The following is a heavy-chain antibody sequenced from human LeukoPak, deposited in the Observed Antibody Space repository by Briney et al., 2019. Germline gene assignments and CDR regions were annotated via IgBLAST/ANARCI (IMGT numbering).Heavy chain of an antibody. CDR2: MKLIDGRT. J-gene: IGHJ4*02. CDR3: ARIQDYGNSDF. D-gene: IGHD4/OR15-4a*01. V-gene: IGHV1-46*02. Sequence: ASVRVSCKASGYSFNSHYKHWVRQAPGQGLEWMGIMKLIDGRTYYAQKFQGRVTMTRDTSTSTVYMELSSLRSEDTALYYCARIQDYGNSDFWGQGTLVTVSS. CDR1: GYSFNSHY.